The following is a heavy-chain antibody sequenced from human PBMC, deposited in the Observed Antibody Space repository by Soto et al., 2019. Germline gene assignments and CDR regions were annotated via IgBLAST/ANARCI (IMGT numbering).Heavy chain of an antibody. CDR3: ARDPDGDNNYFDY. J-gene: IGHJ4*02. CDR1: GFTFSSYW. V-gene: IGHV3-7*01. CDR2: IKQDGSEK. Sequence: GGSLRLSCAASGFTFSSYWTSWVRQAPGKGLEWVANIKQDGSEKYYVDSVKGRFTISRDNAKNSLYLQMNSLRAEDTAVYYCARDPDGDNNYFDYWGQGTLVTVSS. D-gene: IGHD1-20*01.